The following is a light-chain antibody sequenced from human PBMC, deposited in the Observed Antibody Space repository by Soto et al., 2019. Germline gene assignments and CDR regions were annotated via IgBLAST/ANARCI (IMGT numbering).Light chain of an antibody. CDR1: ESLSTY. CDR2: GAS. V-gene: IGKV3-15*01. CDR3: QSYNDWPFT. Sequence: EIVMTQSPATLSVSPGERVTLSCRASESLSTYLAWYQQKPGQAPRLLIYGASTKATGIPARFSGSGSATDFTLTMSCLQSEDFAVYYCQSYNDWPFTFGQGTKLEI. J-gene: IGKJ2*01.